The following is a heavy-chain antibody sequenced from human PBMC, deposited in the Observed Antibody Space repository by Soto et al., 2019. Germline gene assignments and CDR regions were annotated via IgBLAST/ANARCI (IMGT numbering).Heavy chain of an antibody. CDR1: GGTFRSYA. J-gene: IGHJ6*02. CDR2: VIPKYGMA. D-gene: IGHD3-10*01. Sequence: QVQLVQSGAGVKTPGSSVKVSCKASGGTFRSYAVTWVRQAPGQGLEWMGGVIPKYGMANYAQNFQGRVTISADKSTNPPSRELRNRRTEHTSVYYCAPLEYTMIRGLVHYQYAIACWGRRSTATAPS. CDR3: APLEYTMIRGLVHYQYAIAC. V-gene: IGHV1-69*17.